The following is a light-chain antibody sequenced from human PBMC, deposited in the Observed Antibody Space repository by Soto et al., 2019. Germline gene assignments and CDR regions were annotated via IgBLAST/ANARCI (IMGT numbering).Light chain of an antibody. J-gene: IGLJ1*01. CDR1: SSDVGSYNY. CDR2: AVT. V-gene: IGLV2-14*01. CDR3: SSYTSSSTL. Sequence: QSALTQPASVSGSPGQSITISCTGTSSDVGSYNYVSWYQLHPGKAPKLMIYAVTDRPSGVSSRFSGSKSGNTASLTISGLQAEDEADYYCSSYTSSSTLFGTGTKVTVL.